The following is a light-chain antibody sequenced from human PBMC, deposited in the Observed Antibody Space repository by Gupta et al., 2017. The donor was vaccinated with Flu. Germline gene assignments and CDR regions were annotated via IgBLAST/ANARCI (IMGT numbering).Light chain of an antibody. CDR1: QTVSNS. CDR2: GAS. J-gene: IGKJ2*01. V-gene: IGKV3-20*01. Sequence: DIELTQSPGTLSLSPGDTATLSCRASQTVSNSLAWYQQKTGEAPRLLIYGASSRATGIPERFIGSGSGTEYTLIISRLEPEDYAVYYCQRYRGTLRYTFGRGTKLEIK. CDR3: QRYRGTLRYT.